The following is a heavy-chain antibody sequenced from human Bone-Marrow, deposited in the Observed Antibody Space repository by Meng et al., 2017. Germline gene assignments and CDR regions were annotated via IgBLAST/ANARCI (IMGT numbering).Heavy chain of an antibody. J-gene: IGHJ3*02. CDR1: GGSISSGDYY. D-gene: IGHD3-22*01. Sequence: QLQLQESGSGLVKPSQTLSLTCTVSGGSISSGDYYWSWIRQHPGKGLEWIGYIHYSGTTYDNPSLKSRVTISVDTSENQFSLKLSSVTAADTAVYYCARWPRYYDSTGYNDAFDIWGQGTMVTVSS. CDR2: IHYSGTT. CDR3: ARWPRYYDSTGYNDAFDI. V-gene: IGHV4-31*03.